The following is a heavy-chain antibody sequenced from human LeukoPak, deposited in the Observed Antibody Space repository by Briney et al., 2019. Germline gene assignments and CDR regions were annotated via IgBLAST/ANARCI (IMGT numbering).Heavy chain of an antibody. Sequence: GESLKISCKGSGYSFTSYWIGWVRQMPGKGLKWMGIIYPGDSDARYSPSFQGQVTISSDKSISTAYLQWSSLKASDTAMYYCARRRDLYSGSYYPFDYWGQGTLVTVSS. CDR2: IYPGDSDA. J-gene: IGHJ4*02. CDR3: ARRRDLYSGSYYPFDY. V-gene: IGHV5-51*01. CDR1: GYSFTSYW. D-gene: IGHD1-26*01.